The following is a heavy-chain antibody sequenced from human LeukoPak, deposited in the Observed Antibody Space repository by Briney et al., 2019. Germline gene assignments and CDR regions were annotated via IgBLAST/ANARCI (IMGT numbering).Heavy chain of an antibody. CDR3: ARGGLNGAFDI. V-gene: IGHV4-34*01. J-gene: IGHJ3*02. D-gene: IGHD2-8*01. Sequence: PSETLSLTCAVYGGSFSGYYWGWIRQPPGKGLEWIGETNHSGSTNYNPSLKSRVTISVDTSKNQFSLKLSSVTAADTAVYYCARGGLNGAFDIWGQGTMVTVSS. CDR2: TNHSGST. CDR1: GGSFSGYY.